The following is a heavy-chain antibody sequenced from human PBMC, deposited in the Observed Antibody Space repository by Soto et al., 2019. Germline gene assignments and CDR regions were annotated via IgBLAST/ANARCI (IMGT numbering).Heavy chain of an antibody. Sequence: ASVKVSCKASDYTFTSYGSSWVRQAPGQGLEWMGWISVYNGNTNYAQKFQGRITMATDTSTSTADMELRSLRSDDTAKYYGARDLDSGYDYSSSFYHYGMDVWGQGTTVTVSS. D-gene: IGHD5-12*01. V-gene: IGHV1-18*04. J-gene: IGHJ6*02. CDR3: ARDLDSGYDYSSSFYHYGMDV. CDR1: DYTFTSYG. CDR2: ISVYNGNT.